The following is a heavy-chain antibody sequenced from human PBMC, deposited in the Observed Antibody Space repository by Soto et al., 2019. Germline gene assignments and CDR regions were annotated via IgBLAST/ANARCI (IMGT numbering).Heavy chain of an antibody. Sequence: SETLSLTCTVSGGSISSYYWSWIRQPPGKGLEWIGYIYYSGSTNYNPSLKSRVTISVDTSKNQFSLKLSSVTAADTAVYYCARATYYYDSSGRSYYFDYWGQGTRGTSPQ. V-gene: IGHV4-59*01. CDR2: IYYSGST. CDR3: ARATYYYDSSGRSYYFDY. D-gene: IGHD3-22*01. J-gene: IGHJ4*02. CDR1: GGSISSYY.